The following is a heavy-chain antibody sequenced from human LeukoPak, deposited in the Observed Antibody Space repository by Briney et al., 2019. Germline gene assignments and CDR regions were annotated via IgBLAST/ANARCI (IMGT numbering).Heavy chain of an antibody. J-gene: IGHJ4*02. CDR2: IYYSGST. Sequence: PSETLSLTCTVSGGSISGGGYYWSWIRQHPGKGLEWIGYIYYSGSTYYNPSLKSRVTISVDTSKNQFSLKLSSVTAADTAVYYCARGVRTGYYQYYFDYWGQGTLVTVSS. CDR1: GGSISGGGYY. D-gene: IGHD3/OR15-3a*01. V-gene: IGHV4-31*03. CDR3: ARGVRTGYYQYYFDY.